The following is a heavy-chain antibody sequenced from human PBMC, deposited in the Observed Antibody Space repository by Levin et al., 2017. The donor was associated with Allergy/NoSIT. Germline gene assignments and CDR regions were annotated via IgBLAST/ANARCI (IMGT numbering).Heavy chain of an antibody. CDR1: GYTFTGYY. Sequence: GESLKISCKASGYTFTGYYMHWVRQAPGQGLEWMGRINPNSGGTNYAQKFQGRVTMTRDTSISTAYMELSRLRSDDTAVYYCAAVPAVKFFYYYGMDVWGQGTTVTVSS. CDR3: AAVPAVKFFYYYGMDV. V-gene: IGHV1-2*06. CDR2: INPNSGGT. D-gene: IGHD2-2*01. J-gene: IGHJ6*02.